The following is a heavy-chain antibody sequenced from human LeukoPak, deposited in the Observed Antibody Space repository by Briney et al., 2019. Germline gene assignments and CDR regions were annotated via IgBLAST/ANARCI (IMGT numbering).Heavy chain of an antibody. CDR1: GFTFSSYW. V-gene: IGHV3-7*01. Sequence: GESLRLSCAASGFTFSSYWMSWVRQAPGKGLEWVANIKQDEIEKYFVDSVKGRFTISRDNPKNSLYLQMNSLRAEDTAVYYCARWDYDFWSGFYSGDAFDIWGQGTMVTVSS. CDR2: IKQDEIEK. D-gene: IGHD3-3*01. CDR3: ARWDYDFWSGFYSGDAFDI. J-gene: IGHJ3*02.